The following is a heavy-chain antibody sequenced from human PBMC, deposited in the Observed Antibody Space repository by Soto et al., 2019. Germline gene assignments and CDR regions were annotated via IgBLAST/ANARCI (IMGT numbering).Heavy chain of an antibody. CDR3: ARHFTVTLYYYYGMDV. CDR1: GGSISSSSYY. CDR2: IYYSGST. V-gene: IGHV4-39*01. D-gene: IGHD4-17*01. J-gene: IGHJ6*02. Sequence: ETLSLTCTVSGGSISSSSYYWGWIRQPPGKGLEWIGSIYYSGSTYYNPSLKSRVTISVDTSKNQFSLKLSSVTAADTAVYYCARHFTVTLYYYYGMDVWGQGTTVTVSS.